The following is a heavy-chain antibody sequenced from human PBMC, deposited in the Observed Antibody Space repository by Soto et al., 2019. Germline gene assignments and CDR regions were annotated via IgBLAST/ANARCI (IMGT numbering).Heavy chain of an antibody. CDR1: GFTFSSYA. CDR3: AKDHGSGSYYPYSADV. Sequence: GGSLRLSCAASGFTFSSYAMSWVRQAPGKGLEWVSAISGSGGSTYYADSVKGRFTISRDNSKNTLYLQMNSLRAEDTAVYYCAKDHGSGSYYPYSADVWGKGTTVTVAA. D-gene: IGHD3-10*01. J-gene: IGHJ6*04. V-gene: IGHV3-23*01. CDR2: ISGSGGST.